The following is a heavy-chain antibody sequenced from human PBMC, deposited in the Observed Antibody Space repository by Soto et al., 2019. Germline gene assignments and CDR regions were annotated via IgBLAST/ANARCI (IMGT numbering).Heavy chain of an antibody. CDR1: GFTFSSYW. Sequence: GGSLRLSCAASGFTFSSYWMSWVRQAPGKGLEWMANIKQDGSEKYYVDSVKGRFTISRDNAKNSLYLQMNSLRAEDTAVYYCAREKAGTLKDYYYYYMDVWGKGTRSPSP. D-gene: IGHD6-19*01. V-gene: IGHV3-7*01. J-gene: IGHJ6*03. CDR3: AREKAGTLKDYYYYYMDV. CDR2: IKQDGSEK.